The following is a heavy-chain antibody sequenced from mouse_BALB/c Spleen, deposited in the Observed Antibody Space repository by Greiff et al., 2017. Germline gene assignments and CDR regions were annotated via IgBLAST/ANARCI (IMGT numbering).Heavy chain of an antibody. V-gene: IGHV3-2*02. Sequence: VQLKESGPGLVKPSQSLSLTCTVTGYSITSDYAWNWIRQFPGNKLEWMGYISYSGSTSYNPSLKSRISITRDTSKNQFFLQLNSVTTEDTATYYCARSYGNYVRAMDYWGQGTSVTVSS. CDR1: GYSITSDYA. CDR2: ISYSGST. CDR3: ARSYGNYVRAMDY. D-gene: IGHD2-1*01. J-gene: IGHJ4*01.